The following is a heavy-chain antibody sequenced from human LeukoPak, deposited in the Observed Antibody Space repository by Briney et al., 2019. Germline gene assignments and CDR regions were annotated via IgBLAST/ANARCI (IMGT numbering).Heavy chain of an antibody. D-gene: IGHD3-3*01. CDR2: LNAGNGKT. Sequence: ASVKLSWKASGYTFTNYAVNWVSQAPGQRLEWMGWLNAGNGKTKYSQDFQGRVTITRDTSASTAYMELSSLTSEDMAVYYCARGIWSSHSVGYYFDYWGQGTLVTVSS. CDR3: ARGIWSSHSVGYYFDY. J-gene: IGHJ4*02. CDR1: GYTFTNYA. V-gene: IGHV1-3*03.